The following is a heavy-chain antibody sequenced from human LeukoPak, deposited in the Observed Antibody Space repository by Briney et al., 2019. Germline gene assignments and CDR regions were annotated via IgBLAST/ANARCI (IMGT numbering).Heavy chain of an antibody. Sequence: PSETLSLTCTVSGGSIRSSYYYWGWIRQPPGKGLEWIGSIYDSGSTYYNPSLKSRVTISVDTSKNQFSLKLNSVTAADTAVYYCAREGGYGGNSGYNWFDPWGQGTLVTVSS. V-gene: IGHV4-39*02. CDR3: AREGGYGGNSGYNWFDP. CDR1: GGSIRSSYYY. CDR2: IYDSGST. J-gene: IGHJ5*02. D-gene: IGHD4-23*01.